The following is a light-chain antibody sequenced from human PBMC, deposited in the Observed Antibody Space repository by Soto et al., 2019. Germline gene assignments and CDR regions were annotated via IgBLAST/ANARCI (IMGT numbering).Light chain of an antibody. CDR3: QQYNNWPLT. J-gene: IGKJ4*01. CDR2: GAS. CDR1: QSVSSN. Sequence: EIVMTQSPATLSVSPGERATLSCRASQSVSSNLAWYQQKPGQAPRLLIYGASTRATGIPARFSGSGSGTEFTLTISSLQSEDFGVYYCQQYNNWPLTFAGGTKVEIK. V-gene: IGKV3-15*01.